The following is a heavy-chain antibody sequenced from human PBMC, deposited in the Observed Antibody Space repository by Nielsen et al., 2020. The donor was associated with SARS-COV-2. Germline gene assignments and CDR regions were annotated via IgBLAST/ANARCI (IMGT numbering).Heavy chain of an antibody. Sequence: ESLKISCAASGFTFTNYGIHWVRQAPGKGLEWIGEINHSGSTNYNPSLKSRVTISVDTSKNQFSLKLSSVTAADTAVYYCASERHMVRGVMPYDYWGQGTLVTVSS. CDR1: GFTFTNYG. CDR2: INHSGST. CDR3: ASERHMVRGVMPYDY. J-gene: IGHJ4*02. D-gene: IGHD3-10*01. V-gene: IGHV4-34*01.